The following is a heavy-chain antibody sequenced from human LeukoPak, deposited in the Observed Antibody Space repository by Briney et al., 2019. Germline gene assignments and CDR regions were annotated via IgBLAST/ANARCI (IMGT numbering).Heavy chain of an antibody. V-gene: IGHV5-51*01. D-gene: IGHD3-22*01. Sequence: GESLKISCQGSGYSFTNYWIAWVRQMPGKGLEWMEILYPGDSDTKYNPSFQGQVTISADKSINTAYLQWSSLTASDTAMYYCARLTDYYDSSGYYRNYNWFDPWGQGTLVTVSS. CDR1: GYSFTNYW. J-gene: IGHJ5*02. CDR2: LYPGDSDT. CDR3: ARLTDYYDSSGYYRNYNWFDP.